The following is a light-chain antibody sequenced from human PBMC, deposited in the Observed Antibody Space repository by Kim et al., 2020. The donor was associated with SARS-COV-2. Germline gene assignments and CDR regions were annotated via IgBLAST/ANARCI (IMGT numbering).Light chain of an antibody. Sequence: LTQPPSVSKGLRQTATLTCTGNNNKVGNEGAAWLQQHQGHPPTLLSYRNNNRPSGISERFSASRSGNTASLTITELQPEDEADYYCSAWDSSLSEWVFGGGTQLTVL. V-gene: IGLV10-54*04. CDR1: NNKVGNEG. J-gene: IGLJ3*02. CDR3: SAWDSSLSEWV. CDR2: RNN.